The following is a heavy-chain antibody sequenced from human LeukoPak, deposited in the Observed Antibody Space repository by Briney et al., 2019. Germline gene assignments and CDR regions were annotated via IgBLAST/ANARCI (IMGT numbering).Heavy chain of an antibody. CDR2: INPNSGGT. D-gene: IGHD6-19*01. J-gene: IGHJ4*02. V-gene: IGHV1-2*02. Sequence: ASVKVSCKASGYTFTSYDINWVRQAPGQGLEWMGWINPNSGGTNYAQKFQGRVTMTRDTSISTAYMELSRLRSDDTAVYYCARDIWVVDSSGWYPGFNYWGQGTPVTVSS. CDR3: ARDIWVVDSSGWYPGFNY. CDR1: GYTFTSYD.